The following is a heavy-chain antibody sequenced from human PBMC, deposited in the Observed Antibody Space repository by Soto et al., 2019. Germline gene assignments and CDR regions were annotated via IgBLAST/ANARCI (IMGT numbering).Heavy chain of an antibody. J-gene: IGHJ3*02. Sequence: ASVKVSCKASGYTFTGYYMHWVRQAPGQGLEWMGWINPNSGGTNYAQKFQGRATMTRDTSISTAYMELSRLRSDDTAVYYCARARNLWFGHDAFDIWGQGTMVTVSS. CDR1: GYTFTGYY. CDR3: ARARNLWFGHDAFDI. CDR2: INPNSGGT. V-gene: IGHV1-2*02. D-gene: IGHD3-10*01.